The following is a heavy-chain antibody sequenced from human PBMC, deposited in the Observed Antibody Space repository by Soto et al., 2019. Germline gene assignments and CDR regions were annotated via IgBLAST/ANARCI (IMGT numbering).Heavy chain of an antibody. Sequence: GESLKISCKGSGYSFTSYWISWVRQMPGKGLEWTGRIDPSDSYTNYSPSFQGHVTISAAKSIIPAYLQWSILKASDTAMYYSARQRSSYTSPIYYYYGMDVWGQGTTVTVSS. J-gene: IGHJ6*02. D-gene: IGHD4-17*01. V-gene: IGHV5-10-1*01. CDR3: ARQRSSYTSPIYYYYGMDV. CDR2: IDPSDSYT. CDR1: GYSFTSYW.